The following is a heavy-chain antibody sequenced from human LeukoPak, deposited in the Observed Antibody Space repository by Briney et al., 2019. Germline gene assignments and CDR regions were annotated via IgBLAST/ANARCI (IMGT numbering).Heavy chain of an antibody. V-gene: IGHV1-46*01. CDR3: ARGDSSGYYKTEYCDY. Sequence: ASVKVSCKASGYTFTSYYMHWVRQAPGQGLEWMGIINPSGGSTSYAQKFQGRVTMTRDMSTSTVYMELRSLRSEDTAEYYCARGDSSGYYKTEYCDYWGQGTLVTVSS. CDR2: INPSGGST. D-gene: IGHD3-22*01. CDR1: GYTFTSYY. J-gene: IGHJ4*02.